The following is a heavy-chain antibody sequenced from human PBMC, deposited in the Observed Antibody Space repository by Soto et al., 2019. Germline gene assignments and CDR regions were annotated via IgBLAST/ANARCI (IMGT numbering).Heavy chain of an antibody. V-gene: IGHV1-18*04. D-gene: IGHD5-18*01. CDR1: GYTFSSSI. J-gene: IGHJ5*02. Sequence: QVQLVQSGAEVKKPGGSVTVSCKASGYTFSSSIISWVRQAPGQGLEWRGWSSVYSGHTNYAPKFQGSVTVTTDTSTSTATMELRSLRSDDTAVYYCATSPMAARYGNWFDRWGHGTLVTVSS. CDR3: ATSPMAARYGNWFDR. CDR2: SSVYSGHT.